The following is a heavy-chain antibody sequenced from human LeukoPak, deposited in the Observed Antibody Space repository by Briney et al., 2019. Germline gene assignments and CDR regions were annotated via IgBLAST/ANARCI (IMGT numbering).Heavy chain of an antibody. CDR2: IKQDGSEK. D-gene: IGHD6-19*01. CDR1: GFTFSSYW. J-gene: IGHJ4*02. CDR3: AGVGAVAGPIFDY. V-gene: IGHV3-7*01. Sequence: GGSLRLSCAASGFTFSSYWMSWVRQAPGKGLEWVANIKQDGSEKYYVDSVKGRFTISRDNSKNTLYLQMNSLRAEDTAVYYCAGVGAVAGPIFDYWGQGTLVTVSS.